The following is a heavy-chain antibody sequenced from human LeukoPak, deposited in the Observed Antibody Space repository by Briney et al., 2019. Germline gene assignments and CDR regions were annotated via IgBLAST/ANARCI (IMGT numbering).Heavy chain of an antibody. D-gene: IGHD3-22*01. J-gene: IGHJ4*02. CDR3: AKEPHYYDNSGYY. CDR1: GFTFDDYA. CDR2: ISGDGDIT. Sequence: PGGSLRLSCAASGFTFDDYAMHWVRQAPGKGLEWVSLISGDGDITYYTDSVKGRFTISRDNRKNSLYLQMSSLRTEDTALYYCAKEPHYYDNSGYYWGQGTLVTVSS. V-gene: IGHV3-43*02.